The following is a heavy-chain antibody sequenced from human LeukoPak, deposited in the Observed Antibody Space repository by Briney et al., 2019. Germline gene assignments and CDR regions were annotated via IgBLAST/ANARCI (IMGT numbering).Heavy chain of an antibody. Sequence: GGSLRLSCAASGFTFSSYSMNWVRQAPGKGLEWVSSISSSSSYIYYADSVKGRFTISRDNAKNSLYLQMNSLRAEDTAVYYGARAITIFGVVIREVDYWGQGTLVTVSS. J-gene: IGHJ4*02. V-gene: IGHV3-21*01. CDR1: GFTFSSYS. CDR2: ISSSSSYI. D-gene: IGHD3-3*01. CDR3: ARAITIFGVVIREVDY.